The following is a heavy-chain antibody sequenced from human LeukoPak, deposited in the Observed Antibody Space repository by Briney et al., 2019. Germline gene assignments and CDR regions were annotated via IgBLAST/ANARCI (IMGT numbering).Heavy chain of an antibody. CDR3: ARDWFGSKYCSGGSCRETDAFDI. V-gene: IGHV3-30*02. J-gene: IGHJ3*02. CDR1: GFTFSSYG. CDR2: IRYDGSNK. D-gene: IGHD2-15*01. Sequence: GGSLRLSCAASGFTFSSYGMHWVRQAPGKGLEWVAFIRYDGSNKYYADSVKGRFTISRDNAKNSLYLQMNSLRAEDTAVYYCARDWFGSKYCSGGSCRETDAFDIWGQGTMVTVSS.